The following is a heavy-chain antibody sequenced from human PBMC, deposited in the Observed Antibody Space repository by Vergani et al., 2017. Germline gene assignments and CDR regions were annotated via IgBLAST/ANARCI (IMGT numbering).Heavy chain of an antibody. Sequence: QVQLVQSGAEVKKPGSSVKVSCKASGGTFSSYAISWVRQAPGQGLEWMGRINPSGGSTSYAQKFQDRVTLTRDTSANTVYMELSSLRSEDTAVYYCARGFSSGWYVDDYWGQGTLVTVSS. D-gene: IGHD6-19*01. CDR2: INPSGGST. CDR1: GGTFSSYA. V-gene: IGHV1-46*01. J-gene: IGHJ4*02. CDR3: ARGFSSGWYVDDY.